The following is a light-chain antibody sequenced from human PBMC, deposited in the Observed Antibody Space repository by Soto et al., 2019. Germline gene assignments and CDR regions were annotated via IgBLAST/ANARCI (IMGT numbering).Light chain of an antibody. Sequence: DIQMTQSPSSLSASVGDRVTITCQASQDISNYLNWYQQKPGKAPKLLIYDASNLETRVPSRFSGSGSGTDFTFTISSLQPEDIATYYCKQYDNLPYTFGQGTKLEIK. V-gene: IGKV1-33*01. CDR3: KQYDNLPYT. CDR1: QDISNY. CDR2: DAS. J-gene: IGKJ2*01.